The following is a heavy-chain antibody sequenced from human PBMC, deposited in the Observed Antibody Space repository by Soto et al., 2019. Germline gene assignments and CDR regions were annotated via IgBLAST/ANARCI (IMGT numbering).Heavy chain of an antibody. V-gene: IGHV4-34*01. Sequence: SETLSLTCAVYGGSFSGYYWSWIRQPPGKGLEWIGEINHSGSTNYNPSLKSRVTISVDTSKNQFSLKLSSVTAADTAVYYCARGQYSSSHHPRYNWFDPWGQGTLVTVSS. D-gene: IGHD6-6*01. CDR3: ARGQYSSSHHPRYNWFDP. CDR2: INHSGST. CDR1: GGSFSGYY. J-gene: IGHJ5*02.